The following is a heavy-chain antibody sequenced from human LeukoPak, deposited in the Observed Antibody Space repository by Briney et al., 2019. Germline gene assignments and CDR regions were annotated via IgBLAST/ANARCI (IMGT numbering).Heavy chain of an antibody. CDR2: LSGSGGNT. CDR3: AKGSYYYDTADYLDY. Sequence: GGSLRLSCAASGFTFSSYAMSWVRQAPGKGLEWVSTLSGSGGNTYYADSVKGRVTISRDNSKNTLYLQMNSLRAEDTAVYHCAKGSYYYDTADYLDYWGQGTLVTVSS. CDR1: GFTFSSYA. V-gene: IGHV3-23*01. D-gene: IGHD3-22*01. J-gene: IGHJ4*02.